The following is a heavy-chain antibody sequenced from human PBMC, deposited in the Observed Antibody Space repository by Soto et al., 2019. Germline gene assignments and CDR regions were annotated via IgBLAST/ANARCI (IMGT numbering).Heavy chain of an antibody. V-gene: IGHV3-23*01. CDR2: SDAT. CDR1: GFTFSGYA. CDR3: ARKVSGSTGRPDLWYFDL. J-gene: IGHJ2*01. Sequence: EVQLLDSGGGLVQPGGSLRLSCAASGFTFSGYALTWVRQAPGKGLEWVSASDATFYADSVKGRFTISRANSKNTLYLQMNTLRAEDTAVYYCARKVSGSTGRPDLWYFDLWGRGTLVTVSS. D-gene: IGHD3-10*01.